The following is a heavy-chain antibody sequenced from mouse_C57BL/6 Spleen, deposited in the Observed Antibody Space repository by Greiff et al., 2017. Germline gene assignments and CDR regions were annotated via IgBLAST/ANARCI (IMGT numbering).Heavy chain of an antibody. CDR3: ARSGCGNFYAMDY. Sequence: QVQLQQSGAELAKPGASVKLSCKASGYTFTSYWMHWVKQRPGQGLEWIGYINPSSGYTTYNQKFKDKATLTADKPSSTAYLQLRSLTYEDAAVYCCARSGCGNFYAMDYWGQGTSVTVSS. CDR1: GYTFTSYW. V-gene: IGHV1-7*01. D-gene: IGHD2-1*01. CDR2: INPSSGYT. J-gene: IGHJ4*01.